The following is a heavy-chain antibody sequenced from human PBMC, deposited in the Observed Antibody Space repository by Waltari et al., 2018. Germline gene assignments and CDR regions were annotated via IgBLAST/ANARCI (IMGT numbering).Heavy chain of an antibody. V-gene: IGHV4-31*03. Sequence: QVQLQESGPGLVKPSQTLSLTCPVSGGPISSGGYYWSWIRQHPGKGLEWIGYIYYSGSTYYNPSLKSRVTISVDTSKNQFSLKLSSVTAADTAVYYCARGKSVVVPAAVDYWGQGTLVTVSS. CDR1: GGPISSGGYY. CDR2: IYYSGST. J-gene: IGHJ4*02. CDR3: ARGKSVVVPAAVDY. D-gene: IGHD2-2*01.